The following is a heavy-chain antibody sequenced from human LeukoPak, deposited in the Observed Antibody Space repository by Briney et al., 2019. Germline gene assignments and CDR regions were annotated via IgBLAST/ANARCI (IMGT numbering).Heavy chain of an antibody. Sequence: ASVKVSCKASGYTFTGYYMHWVRQAPGQGLEWMGWINPNSGGTNYAQKLQGRVTMTTDTSTSTAYMELRSLRSDDTAVYYCARDKTGLFTVTPQSWFDPWGQGTLVTVSS. CDR1: GYTFTGYY. CDR2: INPNSGGT. J-gene: IGHJ5*02. D-gene: IGHD4-17*01. V-gene: IGHV1-2*02. CDR3: ARDKTGLFTVTPQSWFDP.